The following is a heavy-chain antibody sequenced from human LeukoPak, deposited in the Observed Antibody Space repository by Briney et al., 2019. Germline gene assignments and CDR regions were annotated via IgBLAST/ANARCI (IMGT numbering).Heavy chain of an antibody. V-gene: IGHV3-9*01. J-gene: IGHJ4*02. D-gene: IGHD3-22*01. CDR1: GFTFDDYA. CDR3: AKDISYDSSGYYSL. CDR2: ISWNSGSI. Sequence: GGSLRLSCAASGFTFDDYAMHWVRQAPGKGLEWVSGISWNSGSIGYADSVKGRFTIYRDNAKNSLYLQMNSLRAEDTALYYCAKDISYDSSGYYSLWGQGTLVTVSS.